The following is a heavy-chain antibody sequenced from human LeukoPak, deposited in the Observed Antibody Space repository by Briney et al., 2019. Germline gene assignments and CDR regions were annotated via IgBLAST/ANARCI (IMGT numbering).Heavy chain of an antibody. J-gene: IGHJ4*02. D-gene: IGHD3-22*01. CDR2: IYTSGST. CDR1: GGSISSYY. V-gene: IGHV4-4*07. Sequence: SETLSLTCTVSGGSISSYYWSWIRQPAGKGLEWIGRIYTSGSTNYNPSLKSRDTMSVDTSKNQFSLKLSSVTAADTAVYYCASSDYYDSSGHFSPGNFDYWGQGILVTVSS. CDR3: ASSDYYDSSGHFSPGNFDY.